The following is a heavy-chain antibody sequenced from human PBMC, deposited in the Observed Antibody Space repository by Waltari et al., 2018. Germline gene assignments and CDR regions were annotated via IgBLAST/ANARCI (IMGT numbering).Heavy chain of an antibody. D-gene: IGHD3-16*01. CDR1: GATFTKDD. CDR3: ATARVERRRGSWFDP. CDR2: MNPLSENT. Sequence: QVQLVRSGTGVKEPGASVRVSAKPYGATFTKDDINWVRQANGQGLEWMGWMNPLSENTGYAQKFQGRVIMTRDTSLTTAYMELSSLRFDDTAIYYCATARVERRRGSWFDPWGQGTLVTVSS. J-gene: IGHJ5*02. V-gene: IGHV1-8*01.